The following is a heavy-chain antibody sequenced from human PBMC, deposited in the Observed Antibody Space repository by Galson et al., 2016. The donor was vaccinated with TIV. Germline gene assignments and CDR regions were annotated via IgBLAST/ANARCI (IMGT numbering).Heavy chain of an antibody. D-gene: IGHD3/OR15-3a*01. CDR2: IYSSGNT. CDR1: GGSISSYY. Sequence: LSLTCAVSGGSISSYYWSWIRQPPGKGLEWIGYIYSSGNTNYKPSLQSRVTMSLDTSKNQFSLRLNSVTAADTAVYYCARDRGGARTGVDDYWGQGTLVTVSS. V-gene: IGHV4-59*01. CDR3: ARDRGGARTGVDDY. J-gene: IGHJ4*02.